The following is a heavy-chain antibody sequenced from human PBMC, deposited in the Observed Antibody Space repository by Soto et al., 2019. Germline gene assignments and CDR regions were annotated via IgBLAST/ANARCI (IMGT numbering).Heavy chain of an antibody. CDR3: AKDGGYCASSSCYLGHAFES. CDR1: GCVLSNIG. CDR2: ISHEGRSK. Sequence: XGTRRRSCAASGCVLSNIGRRWDRQGPGMGLYWVAVISHEGRSKFYGDSVRGRFTISRDNSKNTLSLEMNSLRGDDTAMYYCAKDGGYCASSSCYLGHAFESRGQGTMVTVSS. V-gene: IGHV3-30*18. D-gene: IGHD2-2*01. J-gene: IGHJ3*01.